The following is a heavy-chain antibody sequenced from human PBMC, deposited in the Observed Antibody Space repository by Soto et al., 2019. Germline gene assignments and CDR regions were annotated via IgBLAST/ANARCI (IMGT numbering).Heavy chain of an antibody. V-gene: IGHV4-31*03. J-gene: IGHJ5*02. D-gene: IGHD5-18*01. CDR3: ARASGYSYGPYGYWFDP. Sequence: QVQLQESGPGLVKPSQTLSLTCTVSGGSISSGGYYWSWIRQHPGKGLVWIGYIYYSGSTYYNPSLKSRVTISIDTSKNQFALKLSSVTAADTAVYYCARASGYSYGPYGYWFDPWGQGTLVTVSS. CDR1: GGSISSGGYY. CDR2: IYYSGST.